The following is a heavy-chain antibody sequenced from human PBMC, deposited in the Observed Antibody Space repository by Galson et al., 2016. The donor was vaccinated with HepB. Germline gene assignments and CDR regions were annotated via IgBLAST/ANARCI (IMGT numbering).Heavy chain of an antibody. CDR2: ISAYNGNT. J-gene: IGHJ4*02. Sequence: SVKVSCKASGYTFINYGITWVRQAPGQGLEWMGWISAYNGNTNYVQKLQVRVTMTTDTSTSTAYMELRSLRSDDTAVYYCARMADLDYWGQGTLVTVSS. V-gene: IGHV1-18*01. CDR1: GYTFINYG. D-gene: IGHD5-24*01. CDR3: ARMADLDY.